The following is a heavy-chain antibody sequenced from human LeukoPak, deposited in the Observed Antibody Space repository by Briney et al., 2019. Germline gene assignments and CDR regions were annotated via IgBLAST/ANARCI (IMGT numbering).Heavy chain of an antibody. J-gene: IGHJ4*02. CDR1: GLTFRNYW. Sequence: GGSLRLSCAASGLTFRNYWMSWVRQAPGKGLEWVANIQPGGGTKNYVDSVKGRFTISRDNAANSLYLQMNSLRAEDTAVYYCARETTGGPFINWGQGTLVTVSS. CDR3: ARETTGGPFIN. V-gene: IGHV3-7*01. CDR2: IQPGGGTK. D-gene: IGHD4-23*01.